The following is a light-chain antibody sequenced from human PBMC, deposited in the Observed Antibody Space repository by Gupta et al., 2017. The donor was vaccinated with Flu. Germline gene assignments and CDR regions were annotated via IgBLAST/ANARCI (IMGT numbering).Light chain of an antibody. CDR2: GAS. J-gene: IGKJ4*01. CDR3: QQYGGGPPLT. CDR1: RTVSSSY. V-gene: IGKV3-20*01. Sequence: EVVLTQSPGSVSSSAGESVTLFCRASRTVSSSYLAWYQQKSGQPPRLLIHGASDRATGVPDRFSGSGSGTAFSLTISGLEPEDFGMYYCQQYGGGPPLTFGGGTRVDIK.